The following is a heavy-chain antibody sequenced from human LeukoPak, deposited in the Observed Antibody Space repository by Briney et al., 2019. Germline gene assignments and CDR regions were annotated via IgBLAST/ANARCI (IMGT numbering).Heavy chain of an antibody. J-gene: IGHJ6*02. Sequence: ASVKVSCKASGYTFTSYDINWVRQATGQGLEWMGWMNPNSGNTGYAQKIQGRVTMTRNTSISTAYMELSSLRSEDTAVYYCARAEYYYGSGSSYGMDVWGQGTTVTVSS. CDR3: ARAEYYYGSGSSYGMDV. D-gene: IGHD3-10*01. CDR2: MNPNSGNT. CDR1: GYTFTSYD. V-gene: IGHV1-8*01.